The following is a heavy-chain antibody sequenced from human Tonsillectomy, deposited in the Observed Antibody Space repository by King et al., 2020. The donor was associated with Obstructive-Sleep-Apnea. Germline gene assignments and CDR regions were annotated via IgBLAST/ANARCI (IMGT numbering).Heavy chain of an antibody. CDR2: MFTSGST. D-gene: IGHD3-9*01. Sequence: QLQESGPGLVKPSETLSLTCTVSGGSISSYSWAWIRQPAGEGLEGIGRMFTSGSTNCNPSLKIRVTMSVETSKNQFSLKLSSLAAADTAVYYCARDVPYDWLVPYYYYGMDVWGQGTTVTVSS. V-gene: IGHV4-4*07. CDR3: ARDVPYDWLVPYYYYGMDV. CDR1: GGSISSYS. J-gene: IGHJ6*02.